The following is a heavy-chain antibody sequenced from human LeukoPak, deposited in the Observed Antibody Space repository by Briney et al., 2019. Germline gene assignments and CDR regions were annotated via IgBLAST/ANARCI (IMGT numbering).Heavy chain of an antibody. V-gene: IGHV3-23*01. CDR2: LGGSETST. D-gene: IGHD1-26*01. J-gene: IGHJ3*02. CDR3: AKDWGGSYHGNAFDI. Sequence: GGSLRLSCAASGFIFSAYTMTWVRQTPGKGLEWVSVLGGSETSTSYADSVKGRFTISRDNSKNTLYLQMNSLRAEDTAVYYCAKDWGGSYHGNAFDIWGQGTMVTVSS. CDR1: GFIFSAYT.